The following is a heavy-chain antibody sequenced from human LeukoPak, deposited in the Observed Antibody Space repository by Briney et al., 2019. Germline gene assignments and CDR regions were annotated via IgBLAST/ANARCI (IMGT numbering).Heavy chain of an antibody. J-gene: IGHJ4*02. Sequence: GGSLRLSCAASGFTFSTYAFSWVRQAPGKGPEWVSAISSSGGSTYYADSVKGRFTISRDKSKNTLYLQMNSLRVEDTTLYYCVRVIGGNYGGDYWGQGTLVTVSS. CDR2: ISSSGGST. D-gene: IGHD4-23*01. CDR3: VRVIGGNYGGDY. CDR1: GFTFSTYA. V-gene: IGHV3-23*01.